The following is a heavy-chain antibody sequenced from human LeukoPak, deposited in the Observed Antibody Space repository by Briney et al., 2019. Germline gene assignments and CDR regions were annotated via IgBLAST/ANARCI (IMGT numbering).Heavy chain of an antibody. J-gene: IGHJ4*02. D-gene: IGHD1-14*01. CDR3: ASANPNSTPRL. V-gene: IGHV4-34*01. CDR1: GGSFGGYY. Sequence: SETLSLTCAVYGGSFGGYYWSWIRQPPGKGLEWIGEINHSGSANYNPSLKSRVTISVHTSKNQFSLKLSYVTAADAAVYYCASANPNSTPRLWGQGTLVTVSS. CDR2: INHSGSA.